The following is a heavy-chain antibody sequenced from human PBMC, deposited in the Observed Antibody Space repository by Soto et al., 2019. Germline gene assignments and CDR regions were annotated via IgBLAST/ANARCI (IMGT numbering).Heavy chain of an antibody. V-gene: IGHV1-18*01. Sequence: QVHLVQSGAEVEKPGASVKVSCKASGYTFTDYGISWVRQAPGQGLQWMGWITAFNVNTKYAQQFQGRVTMTTDTSTSTAYMELRSLESDDTAVYYCARISRSDFWSGYYYFFDYWGQGTLVTVSS. CDR3: ARISRSDFWSGYYYFFDY. J-gene: IGHJ4*02. CDR2: ITAFNVNT. CDR1: GYTFTDYG. D-gene: IGHD3-3*01.